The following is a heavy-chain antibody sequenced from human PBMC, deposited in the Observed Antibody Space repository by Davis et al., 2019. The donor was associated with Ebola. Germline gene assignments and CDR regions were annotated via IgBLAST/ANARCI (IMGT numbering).Heavy chain of an antibody. Sequence: GESLKISCAASGFTFSSYGMHWVRQAPGKGLEWVANIKQDGSEKYYVDSVKGRFTISRDNAKNSLYLQMNSLRGEDTAVYYCARVRSFDYWGQGTLVTVSS. CDR3: ARVRSFDY. V-gene: IGHV3-7*03. CDR2: IKQDGSEK. J-gene: IGHJ4*02. CDR1: GFTFSSYG.